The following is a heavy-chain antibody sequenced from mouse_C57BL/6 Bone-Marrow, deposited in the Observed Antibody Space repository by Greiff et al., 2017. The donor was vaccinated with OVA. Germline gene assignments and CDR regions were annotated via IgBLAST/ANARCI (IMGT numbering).Heavy chain of an antibody. J-gene: IGHJ4*01. D-gene: IGHD2-3*01. V-gene: IGHV7-1*01. CDR2: SRNKANDYTT. CDR1: GFTFSDFY. Sequence: EVMLVESGGGLVQSGRSLRLSCATSGFTFSDFYMEWVRQAPGKGLEWIAASRNKANDYTTEYSASVKGRFIVSRDTSQSILYLQMNALRAEDTAIYYCARDARWLLMDYWGQGTSVTVSS. CDR3: ARDARWLLMDY.